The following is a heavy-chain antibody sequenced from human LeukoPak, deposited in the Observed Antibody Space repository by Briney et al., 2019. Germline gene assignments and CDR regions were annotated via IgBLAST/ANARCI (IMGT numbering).Heavy chain of an antibody. D-gene: IGHD3-22*01. CDR3: ARGSSWLPHGNWFDP. V-gene: IGHV1-8*01. Sequence: ASVKVSCKASGYTFTSYDINWVLQATGQGLEWLGWMNPNSGNTGYAQKFQGRVTMTRNTSKSTAYMELSSLGSEDTAVYYCARGSSWLPHGNWFDPWGQGTLVTVSS. CDR1: GYTFTSYD. CDR2: MNPNSGNT. J-gene: IGHJ5*02.